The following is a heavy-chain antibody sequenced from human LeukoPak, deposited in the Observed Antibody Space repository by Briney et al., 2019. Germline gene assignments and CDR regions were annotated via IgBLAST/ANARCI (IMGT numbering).Heavy chain of an antibody. Sequence: PSETLSLTCAVYGGSFSGYYWSWIRQPPGKGLEWIGEINHSGSTNYNPSLKSRVTISVDTSKNQFSLKLSSVTAADTAVYYCARGILYCSGGSCYSVGMDVWGQGTTVTVSS. CDR2: INHSGST. V-gene: IGHV4-34*01. CDR1: GGSFSGYY. CDR3: ARGILYCSGGSCYSVGMDV. D-gene: IGHD2-15*01. J-gene: IGHJ6*02.